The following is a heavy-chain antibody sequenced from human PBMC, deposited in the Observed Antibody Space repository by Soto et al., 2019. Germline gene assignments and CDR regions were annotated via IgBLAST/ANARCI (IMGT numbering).Heavy chain of an antibody. D-gene: IGHD3-22*01. V-gene: IGHV4-61*01. CDR2: IYYSGNT. J-gene: IGHJ4*02. CDR1: GGSVSSGNYY. Sequence: QVQLQESGPGLVKPSETLSLTCTVSGGSVSSGNYYWSWIRQPPGKGLEWIGYIYYSGNTHYNPSLKSRVTISVDTSKNQFSLKLSAVTAADTAVYYCARDRYDRSGYYYDSDYLGQGTLVTVSS. CDR3: ARDRYDRSGYYYDSDY.